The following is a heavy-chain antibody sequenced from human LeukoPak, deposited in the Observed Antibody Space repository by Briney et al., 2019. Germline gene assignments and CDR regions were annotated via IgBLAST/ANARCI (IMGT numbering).Heavy chain of an antibody. D-gene: IGHD6-25*01. CDR3: ARSAIDAFDI. CDR1: GGSISSYY. CDR2: IYNSGST. V-gene: IGHV4-59*08. Sequence: KPSETLSLTCTVSGGSISSYYWSWIRQPPGKGLECIGYIYNSGSTNYNPSLKSRVSISVDTPKNQFSLKLSSVTAADTAVYYCARSAIDAFDIWGQGTMVTVSS. J-gene: IGHJ3*02.